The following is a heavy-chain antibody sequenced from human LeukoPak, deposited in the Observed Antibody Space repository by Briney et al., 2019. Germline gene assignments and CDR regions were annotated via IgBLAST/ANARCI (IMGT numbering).Heavy chain of an antibody. CDR2: IIPIFGTA. D-gene: IGHD6-13*01. CDR3: ARGQDWAAAGTGYYFDY. J-gene: IGHJ4*02. CDR1: GGTFSSYA. V-gene: IGHV1-69*05. Sequence: SVKVSCKASGGTFSSYAISWVRQAPGQGLEWMGRIIPIFGTANYAQKLQGRVTITTDESTSTAYMELSSLRSEDTAVYYCARGQDWAAAGTGYYFDYWGQGTLVTVSS.